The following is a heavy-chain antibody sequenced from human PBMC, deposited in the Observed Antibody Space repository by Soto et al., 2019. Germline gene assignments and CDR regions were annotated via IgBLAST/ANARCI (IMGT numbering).Heavy chain of an antibody. V-gene: IGHV3-23*01. CDR1: GFTFRSCG. D-gene: IGHD1-7*01. J-gene: IGHJ4*02. CDR2: ISQSAGGNS. Sequence: HPGGSLRLSCAASGFTFRSCGMMWVRQAPGKGLGWVSAISQSAGGNSYYADSVKGRFTISRDDSKNTQYLQMDSLRPEDTAQYYSAGWNYDYWGQGTQVTVSS. CDR3: AGWNYDY.